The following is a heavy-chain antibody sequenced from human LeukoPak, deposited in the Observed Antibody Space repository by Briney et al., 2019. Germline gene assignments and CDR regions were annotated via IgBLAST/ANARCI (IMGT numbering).Heavy chain of an antibody. V-gene: IGHV3-74*01. J-gene: IGHJ4*02. D-gene: IGHD2/OR15-2a*01. Sequence: SGGSLRLSCAASGFTFSSYWMHWVRQAPGKGLVWVSRINSDGSSTSYADSVKGRFTISRDNAKNTLYLQMNSLRAEDTAVYYCARDFSKFNGGPTFDYWGQGTLVTVSS. CDR1: GFTFSSYW. CDR3: ARDFSKFNGGPTFDY. CDR2: INSDGSST.